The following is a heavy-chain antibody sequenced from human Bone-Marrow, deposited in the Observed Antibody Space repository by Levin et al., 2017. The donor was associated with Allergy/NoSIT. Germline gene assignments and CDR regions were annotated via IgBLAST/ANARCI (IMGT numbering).Heavy chain of an antibody. D-gene: IGHD6-13*01. Sequence: GESLKISCEDSGNTFTSYWMSWVRQAPGKGLEWVANIKQDGSEKYYVDSVKGRFTISRDNSKNSLYLQMNSLRPEDTAVYFCVRDGAAGGQVNYYYYGMDVWGQGTTVTVSS. V-gene: IGHV3-7*01. CDR3: VRDGAAGGQVNYYYYGMDV. J-gene: IGHJ6*02. CDR1: GNTFTSYW. CDR2: IKQDGSEK.